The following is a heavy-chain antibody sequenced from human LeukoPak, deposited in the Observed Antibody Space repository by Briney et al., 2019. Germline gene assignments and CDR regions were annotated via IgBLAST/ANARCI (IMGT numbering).Heavy chain of an antibody. CDR1: GGSFSDYY. V-gene: IGHV4-34*01. CDR2: INHRGST. J-gene: IGHJ2*01. D-gene: IGHD4-17*01. Sequence: SETLSLTCAVYGGSFSDYYWTWIRQPPGKGLEWIGEINHRGSTHYNPSLKSRVTISVDTSKNQFSLKLSSVTAADTAVYYCARRSDDYGDYDLWYFDLWGRGTLVTVSS. CDR3: ARRSDDYGDYDLWYFDL.